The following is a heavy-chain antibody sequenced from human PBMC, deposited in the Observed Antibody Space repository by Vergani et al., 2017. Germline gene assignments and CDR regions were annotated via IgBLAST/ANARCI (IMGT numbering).Heavy chain of an antibody. D-gene: IGHD6-6*01. J-gene: IGHJ4*02. CDR3: ARDSSSAYFDY. V-gene: IGHV3-30-3*01. CDR2: ISYDGSNK. CDR1: GFTFSSYA. Sequence: QVQLVESGGGVVQPGRSLRLSCAASGFTFSSYAMHWVRQAPGKGLEWVAVISYDGSNKYYADSVKGRFTISRDNSKNTLYLQMNSLRAEDTAVYYCARDSSSAYFDYWGQGTLVTGSS.